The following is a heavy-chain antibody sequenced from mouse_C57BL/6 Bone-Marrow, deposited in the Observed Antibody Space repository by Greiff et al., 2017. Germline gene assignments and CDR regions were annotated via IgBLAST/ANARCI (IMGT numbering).Heavy chain of an antibody. CDR2: IFPGSGST. Sequence: QVHVKQSGPELVRPGASVKISCKAPGYTFTSHWMQWVRQRPGQGLEWIGEIFPGSGSTYYNEKFKGKATLTVDSSSSTAYMQLSSLRSEDSAVYFCARAGYGSGDWYFDVWGTGTTVTVSS. D-gene: IGHD1-1*01. CDR3: ARAGYGSGDWYFDV. CDR1: GYTFTSHW. V-gene: IGHV1-56*01. J-gene: IGHJ1*03.